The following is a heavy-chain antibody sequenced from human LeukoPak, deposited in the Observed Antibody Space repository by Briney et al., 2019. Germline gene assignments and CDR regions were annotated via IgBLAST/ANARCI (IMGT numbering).Heavy chain of an antibody. J-gene: IGHJ4*02. D-gene: IGHD3-22*01. CDR1: GGSISGYY. CDR3: ARGGRYYDSSGYLN. V-gene: IGHV4-59*01. Sequence: SETLSLTCSVSGGSISGYYWSWIRQPPGKGLEWIGYIYHSGSTNYSPSLKSRVTMSVDTSKNQFSLKLSSVTAADTAVYYCARGGRYYDSSGYLNWGQGTLVTVSS. CDR2: IYHSGST.